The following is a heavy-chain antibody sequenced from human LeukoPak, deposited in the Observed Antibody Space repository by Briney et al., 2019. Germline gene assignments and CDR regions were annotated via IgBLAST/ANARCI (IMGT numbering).Heavy chain of an antibody. CDR3: ARGKLEMATAFDY. D-gene: IGHD5-24*01. Sequence: SETLSLTCTVSGGSISSYYWSWIRQPPGKGLEWIGYIYYSGSTYYNPSLKSRVTISVDTSKNQFSLKLSSVTAADTAVYYCARGKLEMATAFDYWGQGTLVTVSS. V-gene: IGHV4-59*12. CDR1: GGSISSYY. CDR2: IYYSGST. J-gene: IGHJ4*02.